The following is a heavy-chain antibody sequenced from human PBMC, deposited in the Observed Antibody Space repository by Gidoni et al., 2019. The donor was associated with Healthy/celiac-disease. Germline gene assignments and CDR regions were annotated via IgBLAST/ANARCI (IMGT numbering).Heavy chain of an antibody. CDR1: GFTFSSYA. V-gene: IGHV3-23*01. D-gene: IGHD1-26*01. CDR3: AKVPIGGSYYYYYYYMDV. CDR2: ISGSGGST. Sequence: EVQLLESGGGLVQPGGSLRLSCAASGFTFSSYAMSWVRQAPGKGLEWVSAISGSGGSTYYADSVKGRFTISRDNSKNTLYLQMNSLRAEDTAVYYCAKVPIGGSYYYYYYYMDVWGKGTTVTVSS. J-gene: IGHJ6*03.